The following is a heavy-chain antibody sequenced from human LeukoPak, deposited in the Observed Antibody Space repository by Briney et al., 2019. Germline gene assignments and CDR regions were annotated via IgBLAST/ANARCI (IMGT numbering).Heavy chain of an antibody. V-gene: IGHV3-11*04. J-gene: IGHJ4*02. CDR1: GFSFSDYY. CDR3: TREDYYYASGY. Sequence: KPGGSLRLSCAASGFSFSDYYMSWVRQAPGKGLEWVSYISGDGTTRHYADSVRGRFTVSRDNAKKSVFLQMNSPRAEDTAIYYCTREDYYYASGYWGQGTLVTVSS. D-gene: IGHD3-10*01. CDR2: ISGDGTTR.